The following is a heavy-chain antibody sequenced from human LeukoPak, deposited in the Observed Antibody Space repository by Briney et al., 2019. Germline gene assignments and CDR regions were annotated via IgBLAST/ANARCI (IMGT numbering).Heavy chain of an antibody. Sequence: ASETLSLTCTVSGGSISSGDYYWSWIRQPPGKGLEWIGYIYYSGSTYYNPSLKSRVTISVDTSKNQFSLKLSSVTAADTAVYYCARGRWVGLFYGMDVWGQGTTVTVSS. CDR3: ARGRWVGLFYGMDV. J-gene: IGHJ6*02. CDR2: IYYSGST. D-gene: IGHD4-23*01. V-gene: IGHV4-30-4*02. CDR1: GGSISSGDYY.